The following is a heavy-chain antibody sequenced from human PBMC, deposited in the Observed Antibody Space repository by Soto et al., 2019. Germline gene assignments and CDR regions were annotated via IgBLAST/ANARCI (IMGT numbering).Heavy chain of an antibody. CDR1: GFTVSSNY. Sequence: PGGSLRLSCAVSGFTVSSNYMSWVRQAPRKGLEWVSVIYSGGSTYYADSVKGRFTISRDNSKNTLYLQMNSLRAEDTAVYYCAREGVVVVAASLYYYYGMDAWGQGTTVTVSS. CDR3: AREGVVVVAASLYYYYGMDA. D-gene: IGHD2-15*01. J-gene: IGHJ6*02. V-gene: IGHV3-53*01. CDR2: IYSGGST.